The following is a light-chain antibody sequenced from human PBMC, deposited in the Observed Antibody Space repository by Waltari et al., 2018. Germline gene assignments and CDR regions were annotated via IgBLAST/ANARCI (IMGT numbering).Light chain of an antibody. CDR3: SSYTTSGTVI. J-gene: IGLJ2*01. CDR1: SSDIGGYNY. Sequence: QSALTQPASMSGSPGQSLTISCTGTSSDIGGYNYVSWYQQHPGKAPKLMIYDVSNRPSGVCTRLSGSKSGNTASLTISGLQAEDEADYYCSSYTTSGTVIFGGGTKLTVL. CDR2: DVS. V-gene: IGLV2-14*03.